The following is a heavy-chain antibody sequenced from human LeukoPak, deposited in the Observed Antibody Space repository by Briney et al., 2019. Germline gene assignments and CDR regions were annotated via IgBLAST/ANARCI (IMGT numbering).Heavy chain of an antibody. CDR2: INHSGST. D-gene: IGHD6-19*01. Sequence: SETLSLTCAVYGGSFSGYYWSWIRQPPGKGLEWIGEINHSGSTNYNPSLKSRVTISVDTSKNQFSLKLSSVTAADTAVYYCARSGIAVAGAQCDYWGQGTLVTVSS. CDR1: GGSFSGYY. J-gene: IGHJ4*02. CDR3: ARSGIAVAGAQCDY. V-gene: IGHV4-34*01.